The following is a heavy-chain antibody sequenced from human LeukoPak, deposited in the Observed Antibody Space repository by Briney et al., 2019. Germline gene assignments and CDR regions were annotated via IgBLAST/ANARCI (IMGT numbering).Heavy chain of an antibody. CDR3: ASEMVRGVYYYYGMDV. CDR1: GFTVSSNY. Sequence: GGSLRLSCAASGFTVSSNYMSWVRQAPWKGLEWVSVIYSGGSTYYADSVKGRFTISRDNSKNTLYLQMNSLRAEDTAVYYCASEMVRGVYYYYGMDVWGQGTTVTVSS. D-gene: IGHD3-10*01. V-gene: IGHV3-66*01. J-gene: IGHJ6*02. CDR2: IYSGGST.